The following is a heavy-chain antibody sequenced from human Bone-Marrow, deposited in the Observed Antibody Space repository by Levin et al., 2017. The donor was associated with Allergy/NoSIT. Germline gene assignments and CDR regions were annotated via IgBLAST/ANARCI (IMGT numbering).Heavy chain of an antibody. CDR3: AKDIYISSGTTGPLNYYYYGMDV. D-gene: IGHD6-25*01. Sequence: GGSLRLSCAGSGLTFNDYAMHWVRQAPGKGLEWVSGISWDSANIGYADSVKGRFTISRDNAKNSLYLQMNSLRPEDTALYYCAKDIYISSGTTGPLNYYYYGMDVWGQGTTVTVS. CDR1: GLTFNDYA. J-gene: IGHJ6*02. V-gene: IGHV3-9*01. CDR2: ISWDSANI.